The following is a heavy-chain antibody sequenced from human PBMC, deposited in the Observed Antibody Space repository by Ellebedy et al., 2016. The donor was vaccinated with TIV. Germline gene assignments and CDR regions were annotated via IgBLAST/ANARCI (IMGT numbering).Heavy chain of an antibody. J-gene: IGHJ4*02. CDR1: GDSVSGNSAA. V-gene: IGHV6-1*01. CDR2: TYYRSKWYT. CDR3: TRDPQYRTGNWRQNHNPTPD. D-gene: IGHD1-14*01. Sequence: SQTLSLTXXISGDSVSGNSAAWSWIRQSPSRGLQWLGRTYYRSKWYTYYAESVKSRITINQDTSKNQFSLQLNSVTPEDTAVYYCTRDPQYRTGNWRQNHNPTPDWGQGTLVTVS.